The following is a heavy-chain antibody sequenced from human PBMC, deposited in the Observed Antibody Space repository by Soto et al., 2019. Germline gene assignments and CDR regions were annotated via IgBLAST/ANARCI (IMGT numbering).Heavy chain of an antibody. D-gene: IGHD3-9*01. CDR2: ISWDSGSI. Sequence: EVQLVESGGGLVQPGRSLRLSCAASGFIFDDYAMHWVRQAPGKGLEWVSGISWDSGSIIYADSVKGRFIISRDNANNARYLQMNRLRAEDTALYYCARDMIRDILPTYYIVYYYAMDVWGQGTTVTVSS. CDR3: ARDMIRDILPTYYIVYYYAMDV. CDR1: GFIFDDYA. J-gene: IGHJ6*02. V-gene: IGHV3-9*01.